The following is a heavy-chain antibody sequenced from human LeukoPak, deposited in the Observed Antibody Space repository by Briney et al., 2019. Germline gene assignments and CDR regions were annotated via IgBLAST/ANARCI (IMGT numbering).Heavy chain of an antibody. CDR2: MNPNSGNT. J-gene: IGHJ3*02. Sequence: ASVKVSCKASGYTFTSYDINWVRQATGQGLEWMGWMNPNSGNTGYAQKFQGRVTMTWNTSISTAYMELSSLRSEDTAVYYCASEAYSSGWYTQNDALDIWGRGTMVTVSS. CDR1: GYTFTSYD. V-gene: IGHV1-8*01. CDR3: ASEAYSSGWYTQNDALDI. D-gene: IGHD6-19*01.